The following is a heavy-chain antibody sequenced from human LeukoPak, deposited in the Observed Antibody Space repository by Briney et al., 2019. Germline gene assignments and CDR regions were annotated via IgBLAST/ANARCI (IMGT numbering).Heavy chain of an antibody. CDR3: ARGDSGLIDY. D-gene: IGHD6-19*01. CDR1: GFPFSDYG. J-gene: IGHJ4*02. V-gene: IGHV3-30*02. Sequence: GGSLRLSCAASGFPFSDYGMHWVRQAPGKGLEWVAFIRYDGNNKYYADSVKGRFTISRDNSKNTLYLQMNSLRAEDTAVYYCARGDSGLIDYWGQGTLVTVSS. CDR2: IRYDGNNK.